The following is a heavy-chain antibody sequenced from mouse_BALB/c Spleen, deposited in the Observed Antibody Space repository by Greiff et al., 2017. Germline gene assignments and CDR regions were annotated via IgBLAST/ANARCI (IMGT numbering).Heavy chain of an antibody. Sequence: EVMLVESGGGLVKPGGSLKLSCAASGFTFSSYAMSWVRQTPEKGLEWVASISSGGSTYYPDSVKGRFTISRDNARNILYLQMSSLRSEDTAMYYCARGYDYYAMDYWGQGTSVTVSS. CDR1: GFTFSSYA. CDR2: ISSGGST. V-gene: IGHV5-6-5*01. J-gene: IGHJ4*01. CDR3: ARGYDYYAMDY. D-gene: IGHD2-14*01.